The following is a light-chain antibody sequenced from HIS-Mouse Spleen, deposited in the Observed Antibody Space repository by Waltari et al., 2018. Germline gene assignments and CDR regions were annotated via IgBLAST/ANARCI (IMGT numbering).Light chain of an antibody. V-gene: IGLV3-10*01. CDR3: YSTDSSGNHRV. CDR1: ALPKKY. CDR2: KES. Sequence: SYELTQPPSVSVSPGQTARITCSGDALPKKYAYWYQQKSGQAPVLGIHKESKRPPGIPERFSGSSSGTMATLTISGAQVEDEADYYCYSTDSSGNHRVFGGGTKLTVL. J-gene: IGLJ2*01.